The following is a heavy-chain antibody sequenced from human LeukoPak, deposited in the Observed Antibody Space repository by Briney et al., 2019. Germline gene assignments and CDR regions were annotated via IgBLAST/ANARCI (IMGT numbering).Heavy chain of an antibody. J-gene: IGHJ6*03. CDR2: IYTSGST. Sequence: SETLSLTCTVSGGSISSYYWSWIRQPAGKGLEWIGRIYTSGSTNYNPSLKSRVTMSVDTSKNQFSLKLSSVTAADTAVYYCARARSSGWYVGAKKYCYYMDVWGKGTTVTVSS. CDR3: ARARSSGWYVGAKKYCYYMDV. V-gene: IGHV4-4*07. CDR1: GGSISSYY. D-gene: IGHD6-19*01.